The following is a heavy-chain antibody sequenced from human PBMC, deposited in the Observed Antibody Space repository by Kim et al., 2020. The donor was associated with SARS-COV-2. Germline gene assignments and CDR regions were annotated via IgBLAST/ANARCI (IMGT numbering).Heavy chain of an antibody. CDR3: ARDGRSSSWRYRIPFDY. CDR2: ISAYNGNT. Sequence: ASVKVSCKASGYTFTSYGISWVRQAPGQGLEWMGWISAYNGNTNYAQKLQGRVTMTTDTSTSTAYMELRSLRSDDTAVYYCARDGRSSSWRYRIPFDYWGQGTLVTVSS. J-gene: IGHJ4*02. CDR1: GYTFTSYG. V-gene: IGHV1-18*01. D-gene: IGHD6-13*01.